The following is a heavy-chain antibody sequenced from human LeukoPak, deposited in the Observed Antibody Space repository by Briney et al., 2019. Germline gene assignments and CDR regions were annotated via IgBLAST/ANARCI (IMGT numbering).Heavy chain of an antibody. D-gene: IGHD6-25*01. J-gene: IGHJ6*03. CDR3: ARQARERHMDV. CDR1: GGSISSGGYY. CDR2: IYHSGST. Sequence: SETLSLTCTVSGGSISSGGYYWSWIRQPPGKGLEWIGYIYHSGSTYYNPSLKSRVTISVDRSKNQFSLKLSSVTAADTAVYYCARQARERHMDVWGKGTTVTVSS. V-gene: IGHV4-30-2*01.